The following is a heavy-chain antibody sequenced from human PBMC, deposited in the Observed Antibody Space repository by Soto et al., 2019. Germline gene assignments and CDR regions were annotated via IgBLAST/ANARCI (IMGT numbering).Heavy chain of an antibody. CDR2: VSGSGDMT. CDR3: AKDKGRGGDNSPPFDF. CDR1: GLIFSDYA. Sequence: VQLLESGGGLVQPGGSLRLSCAASGLIFSDYAMSWVRQAPGQGLEWVASVSGSGDMTYYADSGKGRFTISRDNSKNTVHLQMNSLRADDTAMDCCAKDKGRGGDNSPPFDFWGQGTLATVSS. V-gene: IGHV3-23*01. D-gene: IGHD4-17*01. J-gene: IGHJ4*02.